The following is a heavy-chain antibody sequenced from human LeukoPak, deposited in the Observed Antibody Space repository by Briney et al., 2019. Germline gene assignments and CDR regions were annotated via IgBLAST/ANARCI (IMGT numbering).Heavy chain of an antibody. CDR2: ISKSGGIT. CDR1: GFTFIIYA. CDR3: AKDYTYSGSYFFDY. J-gene: IGHJ4*02. V-gene: IGHV3-23*01. Sequence: GSLRLSCAASGFTFIIYAMSWVRHAPGKGLEWVSSISKSGGITYYADSVKGRFSISRDNSKNTLYLQMNSLRAKDTAVYYCAKDYTYSGSYFFDYWGQGTLVTVSS. D-gene: IGHD1-26*01.